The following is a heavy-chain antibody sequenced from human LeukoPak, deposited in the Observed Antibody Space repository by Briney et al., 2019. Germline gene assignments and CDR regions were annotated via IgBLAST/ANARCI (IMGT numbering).Heavy chain of an antibody. CDR1: GYTFTSYY. CDR3: ARGYYYDSSGYPT. V-gene: IGHV1-69*04. Sequence: GASVKVSCKASGYTFTSYYMHWVRQAPGQGLEWMGRIIPILGIANYAQKFQGRVTITADKSTSTAYMELSSLRSEDTAVYYCARGYYYDSSGYPTWGQGTLVTVSS. D-gene: IGHD3-22*01. J-gene: IGHJ4*02. CDR2: IIPILGIA.